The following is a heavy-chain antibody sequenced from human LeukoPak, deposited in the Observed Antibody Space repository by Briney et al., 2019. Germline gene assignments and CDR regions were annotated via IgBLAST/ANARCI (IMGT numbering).Heavy chain of an antibody. CDR3: ERLPGDFDY. J-gene: IGHJ4*02. V-gene: IGHV4-59*08. D-gene: IGHD3-10*01. Sequence: SETLSLTCTVSGGSISSNYWSWIRQPPGKGLEWIGYIYYSGSTNYNPSLKSRVTISVDTSKNQFSLKLSSVTAADTAVYYCERLPGDFDYWGQGTLVTVSS. CDR2: IYYSGST. CDR1: GGSISSNY.